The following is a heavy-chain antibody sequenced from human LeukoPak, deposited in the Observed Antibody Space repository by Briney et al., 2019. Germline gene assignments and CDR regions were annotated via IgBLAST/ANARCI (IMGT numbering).Heavy chain of an antibody. D-gene: IGHD1-26*01. CDR2: ISGSGGST. CDR3: AKPWASSGSYYFDY. CDR1: GFTFSSYA. Sequence: GGSLRLSCAASGFTFSSYAMSWVRQAPGKGQEWVSAISGSGGSTYYADSVKGRFTISRDNSKNTLYLQINSLRAEDTAVYYCAKPWASSGSYYFDYWGQGTLVTVSS. V-gene: IGHV3-23*01. J-gene: IGHJ4*02.